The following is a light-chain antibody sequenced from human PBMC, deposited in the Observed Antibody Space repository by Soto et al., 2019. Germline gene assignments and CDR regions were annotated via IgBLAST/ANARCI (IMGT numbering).Light chain of an antibody. CDR3: QQYESSPLT. CDR1: QRVSSGF. V-gene: IGKV3-20*01. J-gene: IGKJ4*01. CDR2: RAS. Sequence: EIVLTQSPDTLSLSPGERATLSCRASQRVSSGFLAWYQQKPGQAPRLLIYRASTRATGIPDRFTGSGSGTDFTLTISRLEPEDFAVYSCQQYESSPLTFGGGTKVEIK.